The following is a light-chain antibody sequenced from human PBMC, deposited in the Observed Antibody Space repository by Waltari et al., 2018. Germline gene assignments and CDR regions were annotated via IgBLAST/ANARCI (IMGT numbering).Light chain of an antibody. Sequence: DIKMTQSPSSLSASVGDTVTITCRASQGISSYLAWFQQKPGKAPKPLIYYASNLESGVPSRFSGSGSGTEFTLTISSLQPEDFATYYCQQYNSAPWTFGQGTKVEIK. CDR1: QGISSY. CDR3: QQYNSAPWT. CDR2: YAS. J-gene: IGKJ1*01. V-gene: IGKV1-16*01.